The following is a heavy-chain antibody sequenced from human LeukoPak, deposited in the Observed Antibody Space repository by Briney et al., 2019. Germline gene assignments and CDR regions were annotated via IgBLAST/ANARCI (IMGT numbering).Heavy chain of an antibody. Sequence: GGSLRLSCSASGFTFSTCAMHWVRQAPEKGLEYVSGINDNGDTTHYGDSVRDRFTISRDDSKNTLHLQMSSLRAEDTALYYCVKDLSGWYTFDYWGQGTLVTVSS. J-gene: IGHJ4*02. CDR1: GFTFSTCA. D-gene: IGHD6-19*01. CDR2: INDNGDTT. CDR3: VKDLSGWYTFDY. V-gene: IGHV3-64D*09.